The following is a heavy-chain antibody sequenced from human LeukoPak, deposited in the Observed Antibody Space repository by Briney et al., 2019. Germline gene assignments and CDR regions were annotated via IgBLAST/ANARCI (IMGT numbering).Heavy chain of an antibody. CDR2: ITGSGGNT. D-gene: IGHD3-9*01. Sequence: GGSLRLSCAASGFTFSNYAMSWVRQAPGKGLEWVSAITGSGGNTYYADSVKGRFTISRDNSKNTVFLQMNSLRAEDTAVYYCAKWRDYDVLTGYYVSDYWGQGTLVTVSS. V-gene: IGHV3-23*01. CDR1: GFTFSNYA. J-gene: IGHJ4*02. CDR3: AKWRDYDVLTGYYVSDY.